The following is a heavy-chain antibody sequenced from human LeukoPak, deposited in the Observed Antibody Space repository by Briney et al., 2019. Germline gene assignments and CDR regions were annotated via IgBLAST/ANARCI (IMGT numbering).Heavy chain of an antibody. CDR1: GFTFSSYA. Sequence: GGSLRLSCAASGFTFSSYAMSWVRQSPGKGLEWVSTLSGSGGSTYYADSVKGRLTISRDDSKNTLFLQMNSLRAEDTAVYFCAKRSSSSSGYFDYWGQGALVTVSS. J-gene: IGHJ4*02. CDR2: LSGSGGST. V-gene: IGHV3-23*01. CDR3: AKRSSSSSGYFDY. D-gene: IGHD6-6*01.